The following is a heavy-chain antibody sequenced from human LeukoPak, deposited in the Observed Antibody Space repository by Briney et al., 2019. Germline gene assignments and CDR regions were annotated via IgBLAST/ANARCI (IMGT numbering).Heavy chain of an antibody. CDR1: GFPFSAYD. CDR2: FGSAGDT. CDR3: VRGALPGDNWYFDL. Sequence: PGGSLRLSCATSGFPFSAYDMHWVRPAPGKGLEWVSAFGSAGDTYYPGAVKGRFTISRDYATDSLYLQMNSLRAGDTAVYFCVRGALPGDNWYFDLWGRGTLVTVSS. V-gene: IGHV3-13*01. J-gene: IGHJ2*01.